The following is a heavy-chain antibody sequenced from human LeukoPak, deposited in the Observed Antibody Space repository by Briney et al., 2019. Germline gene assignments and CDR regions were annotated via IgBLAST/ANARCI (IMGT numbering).Heavy chain of an antibody. Sequence: SETLSLTCTVSGGSISSYYWSWIRQPPGKGLECIGYISYSGSTNYNPSLKSRVTMSVDTSKDQFSLKLSSVTAADTAMYYCARSRMGDAFDVWGQGTVVTVSS. D-gene: IGHD3-16*01. V-gene: IGHV4-59*08. CDR3: ARSRMGDAFDV. J-gene: IGHJ3*01. CDR1: GGSISSYY. CDR2: ISYSGST.